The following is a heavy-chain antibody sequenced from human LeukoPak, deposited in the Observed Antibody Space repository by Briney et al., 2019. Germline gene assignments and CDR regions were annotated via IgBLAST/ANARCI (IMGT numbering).Heavy chain of an antibody. CDR2: IYYSGST. J-gene: IGHJ3*02. CDR3: ARARIEWELLLPDAFDI. CDR1: GGSISSGYYY. V-gene: IGHV4-61*01. D-gene: IGHD1-26*01. Sequence: MTSQTLSLTCTVSGGSISSGYYYWSWIRQPPGKGLEWIGNIYYSGSTNYNPSLKSRVTISVDTYKNQFSLKLSSVTAADTAVYYCARARIEWELLLPDAFDIWGQGTMVTVSS.